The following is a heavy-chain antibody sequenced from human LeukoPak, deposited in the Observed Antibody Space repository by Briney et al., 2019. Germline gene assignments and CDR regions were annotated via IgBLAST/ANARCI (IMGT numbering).Heavy chain of an antibody. J-gene: IGHJ4*02. D-gene: IGHD2-21*02. CDR3: ARGAYCGGDCFGPYYFDY. CDR1: GFTFSSYG. CDR2: ISYDGSNK. V-gene: IGHV3-30*03. Sequence: GGSLRLSCAASGFTFSSYGMHWVRQAPGKGLEWVAVISYDGSNKYYADSVKGRFTISRDNSKNTLYLQMNSLRAEDTAVYYCARGAYCGGDCFGPYYFDYWGQGTLVTVSS.